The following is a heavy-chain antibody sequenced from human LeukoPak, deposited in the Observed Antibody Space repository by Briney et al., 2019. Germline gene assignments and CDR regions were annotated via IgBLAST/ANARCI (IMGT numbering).Heavy chain of an antibody. CDR2: FDPEDGET. V-gene: IGHV1-24*01. Sequence: EASVTVSCKVSGYTLTELSMHWVRQAPGKGLEWVGGFDPEDGETIYAQKFQGRVTMTEDTSTDTAYMELSSLRSEDTAVYYCATAGDYSNYVGFDYWGQGTLVSVSS. J-gene: IGHJ4*02. CDR1: GYTLTELS. D-gene: IGHD4-11*01. CDR3: ATAGDYSNYVGFDY.